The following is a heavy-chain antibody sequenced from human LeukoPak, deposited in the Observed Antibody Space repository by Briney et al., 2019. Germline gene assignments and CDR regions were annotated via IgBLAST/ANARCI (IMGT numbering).Heavy chain of an antibody. D-gene: IGHD1-14*01. CDR3: AKATGYLL. CDR1: GFTFSRYS. V-gene: IGHV3-48*01. CDR2: ISSSSSTI. Sequence: GGSLRLSCAASGFTFSRYSMNWVRQAPGKGLEWVSYISSSSSTIYYADSVKGRFTISRDDSENTLYLQMNSLRAEDTAVYYCAKATGYLLWGQGTLVTVSS. J-gene: IGHJ4*02.